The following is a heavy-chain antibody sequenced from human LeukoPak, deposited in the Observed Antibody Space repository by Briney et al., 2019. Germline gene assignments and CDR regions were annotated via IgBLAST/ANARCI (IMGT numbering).Heavy chain of an antibody. D-gene: IGHD3-3*01. Sequence: GGSLRLSCAASGFTFDDYAMHWVRQAPGKGLEWVSGISWNSGSIGYADSVKGRFTISRDNAKNSLYLRMNSLRAEDTALYYCAKGPYDFWSGGYFDYWGQGTLVTVSS. CDR2: ISWNSGSI. CDR3: AKGPYDFWSGGYFDY. J-gene: IGHJ4*02. CDR1: GFTFDDYA. V-gene: IGHV3-9*01.